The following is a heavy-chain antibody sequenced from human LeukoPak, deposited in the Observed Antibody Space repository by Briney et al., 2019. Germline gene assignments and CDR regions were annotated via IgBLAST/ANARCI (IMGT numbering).Heavy chain of an antibody. CDR1: GFTFSSYA. CDR2: ISGSGGST. D-gene: IGHD5-12*01. Sequence: PGGSLRLSCAASGFTFSSYAMSWVRQAPGKGLEWVSAISGSGGSTYYADSVKGRFTISRDNSKNTLYLQMNSLRAEDTAVYYCAKDGGGRTDYYYYYYGMDVWGQGTTVTVSS. CDR3: AKDGGGRTDYYYYYYGMDV. J-gene: IGHJ6*02. V-gene: IGHV3-23*01.